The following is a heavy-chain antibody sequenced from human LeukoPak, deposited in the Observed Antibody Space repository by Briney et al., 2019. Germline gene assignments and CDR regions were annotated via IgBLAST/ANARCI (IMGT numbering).Heavy chain of an antibody. CDR3: ARVTGYDYVWGSYRYPKEFDY. CDR1: GGSFSGYY. D-gene: IGHD3-16*02. Sequence: SETLSLTCAVHGGSFSGYYWSWIRQPPGKGLEWIGEINHGGSTNYNPSLKSRVTISVDTSKNQFSLKLSSVTAADTAVYYCARVTGYDYVWGSYRYPKEFDYWGQGTLVTVSS. J-gene: IGHJ4*02. V-gene: IGHV4-34*01. CDR2: INHGGST.